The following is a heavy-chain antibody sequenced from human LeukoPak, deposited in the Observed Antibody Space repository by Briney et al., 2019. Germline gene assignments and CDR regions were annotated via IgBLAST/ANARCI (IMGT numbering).Heavy chain of an antibody. Sequence: ASVKVSCKASGYTFTSYAMNWVRQAPGQGLEWMGWINTNTGNPTYAQGFTGRIVFSLDTSVSTAYLQISSLKAEDTAVYYCARTYCGGDCYSVASRAAGVHDAFDIWGQGTMVTVSS. CDR1: GYTFTSYA. CDR3: ARTYCGGDCYSVASRAAGVHDAFDI. CDR2: INTNTGNP. V-gene: IGHV7-4-1*02. D-gene: IGHD2-21*02. J-gene: IGHJ3*02.